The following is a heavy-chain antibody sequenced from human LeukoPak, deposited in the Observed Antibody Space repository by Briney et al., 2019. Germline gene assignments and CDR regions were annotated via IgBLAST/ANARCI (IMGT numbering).Heavy chain of an antibody. J-gene: IGHJ1*01. CDR3: ARDWSSGRHDEYFPH. Sequence: GGSLRLSCAVSGFTFSSYGMNWVRQAPGKGLEWVSYISSSSDIIHYTESVKGRFTISRDNAKNSVYLQMNSLRAEDTAVYYCARDWSSGRHDEYFPHWGQGTLVTVSS. V-gene: IGHV3-48*01. CDR2: ISSSSDII. CDR1: GFTFSSYG. D-gene: IGHD1-26*01.